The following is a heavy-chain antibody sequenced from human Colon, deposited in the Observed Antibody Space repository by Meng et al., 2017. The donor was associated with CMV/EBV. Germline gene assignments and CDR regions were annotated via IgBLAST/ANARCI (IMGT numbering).Heavy chain of an antibody. CDR1: GFTFSSYS. D-gene: IGHD1-26*01. CDR2: ISSSSSYI. V-gene: IGHV3-21*01. Sequence: GESLKISCAASGFTFSSYSMNWVRQAPGKGLEWVSSISSSSSYIYYADSVKGRFTISRDNAKNSLYLQMNSLGAEDTAVYYCARSGVGAGDYWGQGTLVTVSS. J-gene: IGHJ4*02. CDR3: ARSGVGAGDY.